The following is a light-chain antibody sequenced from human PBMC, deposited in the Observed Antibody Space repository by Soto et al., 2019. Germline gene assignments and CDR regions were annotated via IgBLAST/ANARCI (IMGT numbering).Light chain of an antibody. Sequence: QSVLTQPASVSGSPGQSITISCTGTSSDVGGYNFVSWYQQHPGRAPKLLIYEVSRRPSGVSNRFSGSKSGDTASLTISGLQAEDEADYYCYSYRGYYTQVLGTGTKVTVL. CDR1: SSDVGGYNF. CDR3: YSYRGYYTQV. V-gene: IGLV2-14*01. J-gene: IGLJ1*01. CDR2: EVS.